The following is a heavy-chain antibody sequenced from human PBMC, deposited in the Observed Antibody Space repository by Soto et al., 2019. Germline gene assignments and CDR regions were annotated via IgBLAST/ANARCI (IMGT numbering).Heavy chain of an antibody. CDR1: GFTFSNYA. CDR3: AKVHQEEWLRYAFDI. CDR2: ISGSGGSI. Sequence: GGSLRLSCAASGFTFSNYAMSWVRQAPGKGLGWVSTISGSGGSIYYADSVKGRFTISRDNSKSTLYLQMDSLRAEDTAVYYCAKVHQEEWLRYAFDIWGQGTMVTVSS. D-gene: IGHD5-12*01. V-gene: IGHV3-23*01. J-gene: IGHJ3*02.